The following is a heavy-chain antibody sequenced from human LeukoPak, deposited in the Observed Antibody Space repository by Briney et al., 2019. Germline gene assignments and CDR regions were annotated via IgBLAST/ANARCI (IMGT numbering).Heavy chain of an antibody. CDR3: ARVHSTVPEYFQH. V-gene: IGHV1-18*01. CDR1: GYTFTTYN. Sequence: ASVKVSCKASGYTFTTYNINWVRQAPGQGLEWMGWISGYNGNTNYAQKLQGRVTMTTDTSTSTAYMELRSLRSDDTAVYYCARVHSTVPEYFQHWGQGTLVTVSS. J-gene: IGHJ1*01. CDR2: ISGYNGNT. D-gene: IGHD2-21*02.